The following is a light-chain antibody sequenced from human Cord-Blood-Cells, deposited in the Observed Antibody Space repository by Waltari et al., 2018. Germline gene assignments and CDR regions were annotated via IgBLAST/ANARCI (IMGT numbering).Light chain of an antibody. CDR1: SRDVGGYNY. Sequence: QSALTQPASVSGSTGQSITIPCPGTSRDVGGYNYVRWYQQHPGKAPKLMIYEVSNRPSEVSNRFSGSKSGNTASLTISGLQAEDEADYYCSSYTSSSTLVVFGGGTKLTVL. CDR3: SSYTSSSTLVV. CDR2: EVS. V-gene: IGLV2-14*01. J-gene: IGLJ2*01.